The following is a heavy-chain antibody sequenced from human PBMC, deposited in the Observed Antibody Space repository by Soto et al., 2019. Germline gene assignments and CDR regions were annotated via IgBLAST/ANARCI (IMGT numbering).Heavy chain of an antibody. J-gene: IGHJ4*02. CDR2: INPSGGST. CDR1: GYTFTSYY. D-gene: IGHD3-10*01. CDR3: ARSRGGITMVRGGPTDFDY. V-gene: IGHV1-46*01. Sequence: ASVKVSCKASGYTFTSYYMHWVRQAPGQGLEWMGIINPSGGSTSYAQKFQGRVTMTRDTSTSTVYMELSSLRSEDTAVYYCARSRGGITMVRGGPTDFDYWGQGTLVTVSS.